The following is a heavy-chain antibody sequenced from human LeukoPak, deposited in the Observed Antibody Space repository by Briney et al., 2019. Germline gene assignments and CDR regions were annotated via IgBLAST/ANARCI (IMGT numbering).Heavy chain of an antibody. V-gene: IGHV4-59*08. CDR2: LYYSGSA. J-gene: IGHJ4*02. D-gene: IGHD6-13*01. CDR3: ARSTFSSNWNL. CDR1: GGPITVYH. Sequence: SEPQSLTCSVSGGPITVYHWSWPRHSSGKGREWLGYLYYSGSAYYRPSLKTRVTISVVPSKRQFSLKLTSEPAADTAVYYCARSTFSSNWNLWGQGTLVTVSS.